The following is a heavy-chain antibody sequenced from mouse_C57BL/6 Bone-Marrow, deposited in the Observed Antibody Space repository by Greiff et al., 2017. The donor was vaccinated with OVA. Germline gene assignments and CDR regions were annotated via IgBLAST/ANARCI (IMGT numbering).Heavy chain of an antibody. CDR1: GYAFSSYW. Sequence: VKLQESGAELVKPGASVKISCKASGYAFSSYWMNWVKQRPGKGLEWIGQIYPGDGDTNYNGKFKGKATLTADKSSSTAYMQLSSLTSEDSAVYFCARAKGNSSQDYWGQGTTLTVSS. D-gene: IGHD2-1*01. V-gene: IGHV1-80*01. J-gene: IGHJ2*01. CDR2: IYPGDGDT. CDR3: ARAKGNSSQDY.